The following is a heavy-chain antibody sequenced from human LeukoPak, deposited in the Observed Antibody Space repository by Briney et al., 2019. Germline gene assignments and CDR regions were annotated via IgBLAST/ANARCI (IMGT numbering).Heavy chain of an antibody. CDR3: ARDSPERGYSYGPLDNYFDY. CDR1: GFTFSSYW. CDR2: IKQDGGEK. V-gene: IGHV3-7*01. D-gene: IGHD5-18*01. Sequence: GGSLRLSCAASGFTFSSYWMNWVRQAPGTGLERVGNIKQDGGEKYYVDSVKGRFTISRDNARNSLYLQMNSLRAEDTAVYYCARDSPERGYSYGPLDNYFDYWGQGTLVTVSS. J-gene: IGHJ4*02.